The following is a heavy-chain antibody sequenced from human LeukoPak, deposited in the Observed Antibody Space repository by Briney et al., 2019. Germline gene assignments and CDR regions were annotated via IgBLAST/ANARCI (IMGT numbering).Heavy chain of an antibody. J-gene: IGHJ4*02. V-gene: IGHV4-39*01. CDR3: ARRPSGYYYGSGSYYNPIDY. CDR1: GGSISSSSDY. D-gene: IGHD3-10*01. Sequence: PSETLSLTCTVSGGSISSSSDYWGWIRQPPGRGVEWIGSIYYSGSTYYNPSLKIRVTICVHTSKIQFSLKLSSVTAADTAVYYCARRPSGYYYGSGSYYNPIDYWGQGTLVTVSS. CDR2: IYYSGST.